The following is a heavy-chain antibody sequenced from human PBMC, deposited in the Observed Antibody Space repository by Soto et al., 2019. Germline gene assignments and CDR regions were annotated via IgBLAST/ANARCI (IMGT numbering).Heavy chain of an antibody. CDR3: TTGLYGSGSSGGMDV. D-gene: IGHD3-10*01. CDR1: GFTFSNVW. J-gene: IGHJ6*02. Sequence: EVQLVESGGGLVKPGGSLRLSCAASGFTFSNVWMSWVRQAPGKGLEWVGRIKSKTDGGTTDYAAPVKGRFTISRDDSKNTLYLQMNSLKTEDTAVYYCTTGLYGSGSSGGMDVWGQGTTVTVSS. V-gene: IGHV3-15*01. CDR2: IKSKTDGGTT.